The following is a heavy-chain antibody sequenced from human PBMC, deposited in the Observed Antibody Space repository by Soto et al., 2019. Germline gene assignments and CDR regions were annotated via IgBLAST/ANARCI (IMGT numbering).Heavy chain of an antibody. Sequence: GGSLRLSCAASGFTFSSYGMHWVRQAPGKGLEWVAGIWYDGSNKYYADSVKGRFTISRDNSKNTLYLQMNSLRAEDTAVYYCARPTGGSAEYFQHWGQGTLVTVSS. J-gene: IGHJ1*01. CDR3: ARPTGGSAEYFQH. V-gene: IGHV3-33*01. CDR2: IWYDGSNK. D-gene: IGHD3-10*01. CDR1: GFTFSSYG.